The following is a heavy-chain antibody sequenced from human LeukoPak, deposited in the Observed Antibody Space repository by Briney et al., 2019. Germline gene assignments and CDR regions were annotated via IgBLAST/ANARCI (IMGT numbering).Heavy chain of an antibody. CDR2: IYSSGIT. Sequence: GGSLRLSCAASGLTVSSNYMSWVRQAPGKGLEWVSVIYSSGITYYADSVKGRFTISRDNSKNTLYLQMNSLRAEDTAVYYCARAPIAVARPFDYWGQGTLVTVSS. CDR3: ARAPIAVARPFDY. D-gene: IGHD6-19*01. CDR1: GLTVSSNY. V-gene: IGHV3-66*01. J-gene: IGHJ4*02.